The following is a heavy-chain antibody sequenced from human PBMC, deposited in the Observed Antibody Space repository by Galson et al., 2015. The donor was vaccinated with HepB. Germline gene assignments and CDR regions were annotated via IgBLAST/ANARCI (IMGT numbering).Heavy chain of an antibody. J-gene: IGHJ4*02. Sequence: SVKVSCKASGYTFTTHGIGWVRQAPGQGLEWMGWISADNGNRKYAQNLQGRVTMTTDTSTSTVYMELRSLRSDDTAVYYCARDGYFDYWGPGTLVTVSS. V-gene: IGHV1-18*01. CDR1: GYTFTTHG. CDR3: ARDGYFDY. CDR2: ISADNGNR.